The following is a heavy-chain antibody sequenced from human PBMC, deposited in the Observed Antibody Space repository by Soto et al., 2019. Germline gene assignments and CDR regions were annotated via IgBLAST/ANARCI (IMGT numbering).Heavy chain of an antibody. CDR2: IYYSGST. Sequence: SGTLSLTLTYSGGSISIYFWSWIWQPQGKGLEWIGYIYYSGSTNYNPSLKSRVTISVDTSKNQFSLKLSSVTAADTAVYYCARGLVVRGVRYYYYMDVWGKGTTVTVSS. D-gene: IGHD3-10*01. V-gene: IGHV4-59*01. CDR1: GGSISIYF. J-gene: IGHJ6*03. CDR3: ARGLVVRGVRYYYYMDV.